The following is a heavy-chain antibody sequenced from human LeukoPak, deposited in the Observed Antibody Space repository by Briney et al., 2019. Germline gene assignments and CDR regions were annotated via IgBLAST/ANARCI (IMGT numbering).Heavy chain of an antibody. CDR3: ARDPRYCSSTSCYSYFDY. J-gene: IGHJ4*02. V-gene: IGHV3-30*03. Sequence: HSGRSLRLSCAASGFTFSSYGMHWVRQAPGKGLEWVAVISYDGSNKYYADSVKGRFTISRDNSKNTLYLQMNSLRAEDTAVYYCARDPRYCSSTSCYSYFDYWGQGTLVTVSS. CDR1: GFTFSSYG. D-gene: IGHD2-2*01. CDR2: ISYDGSNK.